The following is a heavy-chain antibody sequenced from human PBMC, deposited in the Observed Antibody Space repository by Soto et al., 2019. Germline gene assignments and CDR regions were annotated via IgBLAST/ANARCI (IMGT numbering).Heavy chain of an antibody. V-gene: IGHV5-10-1*01. CDR2: IDPSDSYT. J-gene: IGHJ6*02. Sequence: PGESLKICCKGSGYSFTSYWISWVRQMPGKGLEWMGRIDPSDSYTNYSPSFQGHVTISADKSISTAYLQWSSLKASDTAMYYCAREYSSSWFSSYYGMDVWGQRTTVTGSS. CDR3: AREYSSSWFSSYYGMDV. D-gene: IGHD6-13*01. CDR1: GYSFTSYW.